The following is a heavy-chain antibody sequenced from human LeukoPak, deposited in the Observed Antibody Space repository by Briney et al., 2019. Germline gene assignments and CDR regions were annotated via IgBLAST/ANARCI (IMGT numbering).Heavy chain of an antibody. CDR2: MNPNSGNT. CDR3: ARGTYDSSGYYWSAYYYYGMDV. Sequence: ASVKVSCKASGYTFTSYDINWVRQATGQGLEWMGWMNPNSGNTGYAQKFQGRVTMTRNTSISTAYMELSSLRSEDTAVYYCARGTYDSSGYYWSAYYYYGMDVWGQGTTVPSP. J-gene: IGHJ6*02. V-gene: IGHV1-8*01. D-gene: IGHD3-22*01. CDR1: GYTFTSYD.